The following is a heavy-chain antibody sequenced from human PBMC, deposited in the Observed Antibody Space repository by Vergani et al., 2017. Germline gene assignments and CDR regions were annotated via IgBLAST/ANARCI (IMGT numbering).Heavy chain of an antibody. CDR3: AKSYGDYVSLHYYYYYGMDV. J-gene: IGHJ6*02. Sequence: QVQLVESGGGVVQPGRSLRLSCAASGFTFSSYGMHWVRQAPGKGLEWVAVIWYDGSNKYYADSVKGRFTISRDNSKNTLYLQMNSLRAEDTAVYYCAKSYGDYVSLHYYYYYGMDVWGQGTTVTVSS. D-gene: IGHD4-17*01. CDR1: GFTFSSYG. V-gene: IGHV3-33*06. CDR2: IWYDGSNK.